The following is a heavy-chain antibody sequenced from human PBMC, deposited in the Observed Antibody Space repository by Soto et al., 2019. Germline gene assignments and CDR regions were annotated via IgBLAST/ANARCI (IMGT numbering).Heavy chain of an antibody. CDR3: ARGRVGYGEPYFDY. D-gene: IGHD3-10*01. J-gene: IGHJ4*02. CDR2: IYYSGST. Sequence: SETLSLTCTVSGGSISSYYWSWIRQPPGKGLEWIGYIYYSGSTNYNPSLKSRVTISVDTSKNQFSLKLSSVTAADTAVYYCARGRVGYGEPYFDYWGQGTLVTVSS. CDR1: GGSISSYY. V-gene: IGHV4-59*01.